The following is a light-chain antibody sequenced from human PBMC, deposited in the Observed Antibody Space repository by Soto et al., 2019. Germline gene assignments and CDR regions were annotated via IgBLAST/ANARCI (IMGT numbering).Light chain of an antibody. CDR1: QSISSW. CDR3: QQYNSYWT. CDR2: DAS. Sequence: IRMTQSPSSLSASTGDRVTITCRASQSISSWLAWYQQKPGKAPKLLIYDASSLESGVPSRFSGSGSGTEFTLTISSLXPDDFETYYCQQYNSYWTFGQGTKVDIK. V-gene: IGKV1-5*01. J-gene: IGKJ1*01.